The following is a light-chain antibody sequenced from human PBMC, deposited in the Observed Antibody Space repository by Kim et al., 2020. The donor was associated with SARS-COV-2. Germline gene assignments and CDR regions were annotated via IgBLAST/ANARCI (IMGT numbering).Light chain of an antibody. CDR3: GTWDSSLSAWV. Sequence: QSVLPQPPSVSAAPGQKVTISCSGSSSNIGNNYVSWYQQLPGTAPKLLIYDNNKRPSGIPHRFSGSKSGTSATLGITGLQTGDEADYYCGTWDSSLSAWVFGGGTQLTVL. CDR2: DNN. CDR1: SSNIGNNY. J-gene: IGLJ3*02. V-gene: IGLV1-51*01.